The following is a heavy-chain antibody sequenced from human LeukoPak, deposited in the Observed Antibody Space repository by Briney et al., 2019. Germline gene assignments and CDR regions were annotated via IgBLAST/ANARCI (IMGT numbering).Heavy chain of an antibody. CDR1: GGSFSGYY. Sequence: PSETLSLTCAVYGGSFSGYYWSWIRQPPGKGLEWIGEINHSGSTNYNPSLKSRVTISVDTSKNQFSLKLSSVTAADTAVYYCARGRFWPWSGYYIHWGQGTLVTVSS. V-gene: IGHV4-34*01. CDR2: INHSGST. D-gene: IGHD3-3*01. CDR3: ARGRFWPWSGYYIH. J-gene: IGHJ4*02.